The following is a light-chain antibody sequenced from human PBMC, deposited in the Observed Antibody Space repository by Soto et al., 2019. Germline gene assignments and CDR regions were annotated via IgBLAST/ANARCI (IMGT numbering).Light chain of an antibody. Sequence: EILLTQPPVTLSLSPGERATLSCIASQSFSNNYLAWYQQKPGQAPRLLIYGASNRATGIPDRFSGSGSGTDFTLTISRLEPEDFAVYYCQQYGSSGTFGQGTKV. CDR1: QSFSNNY. CDR3: QQYGSSGT. V-gene: IGKV3-20*01. J-gene: IGKJ1*01. CDR2: GAS.